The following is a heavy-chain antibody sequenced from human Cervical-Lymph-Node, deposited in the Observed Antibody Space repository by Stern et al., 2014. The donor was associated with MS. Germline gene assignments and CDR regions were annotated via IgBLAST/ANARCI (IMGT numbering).Heavy chain of an antibody. CDR1: GFALRNSGVS. Sequence: QVTLRESGPTLVKATQPLTLTCTFSGFALRNSGVSVAWIRQPPGKALEWLAVIYWDDEKRYSPSLKSRLSITKDASESQVVLTMTNMDPVDTATYYCTHSLHGDYYDAFDTWGQGNGHRLF. V-gene: IGHV2-5*02. D-gene: IGHD4-17*01. J-gene: IGHJ3*02. CDR3: THSLHGDYYDAFDT. CDR2: IYWDDEK.